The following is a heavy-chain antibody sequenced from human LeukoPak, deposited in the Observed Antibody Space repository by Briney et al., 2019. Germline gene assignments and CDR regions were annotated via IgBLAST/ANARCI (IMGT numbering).Heavy chain of an antibody. D-gene: IGHD5-12*01. J-gene: IGHJ4*02. V-gene: IGHV4-59*08. CDR1: GGSISPYY. CDR2: IYSSGSA. Sequence: SETLSLTCAVSGGSISPYYWSWIRQSPGKRLEWIGYIYSSGSANYNPSLKSRVTISVDTSKNQFSLKLSSVTAADTAVYYCARMGGYSGYATHWGQGTLVTVSS. CDR3: ARMGGYSGYATH.